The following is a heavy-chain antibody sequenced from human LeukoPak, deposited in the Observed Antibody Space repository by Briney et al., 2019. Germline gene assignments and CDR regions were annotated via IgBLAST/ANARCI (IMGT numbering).Heavy chain of an antibody. V-gene: IGHV3-7*01. CDR3: ARDLYRIVVVPHYFDY. D-gene: IGHD3-22*01. CDR1: GFTFSSYW. J-gene: IGHJ4*02. CDR2: IKEDGSER. Sequence: PGGSLRLSCAASGFTFSSYWMSWVRQAPGKGLEWVANIKEDGSERHYVDSVKGRFTISRDNAKNSMYLQMNSLRAEDTAVYYCARDLYRIVVVPHYFDYWGQGTLVTVSS.